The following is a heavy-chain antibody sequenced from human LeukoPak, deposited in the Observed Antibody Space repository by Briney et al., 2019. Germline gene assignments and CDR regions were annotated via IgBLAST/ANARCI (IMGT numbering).Heavy chain of an antibody. CDR3: ARDRGGDGYNDYYFDY. V-gene: IGHV4-59*01. D-gene: IGHD5-24*01. J-gene: IGHJ4*02. CDR2: IYYSGST. Sequence: SETLSLTCTVSGGSISSYYWSWIRQPPGEGLEWIGYIYYSGSTNYNPSLKSRVTISADTSKNQFSLKLSSVTAADTAVYYCARDRGGDGYNDYYFDYWGQGTLVTVSS. CDR1: GGSISSYY.